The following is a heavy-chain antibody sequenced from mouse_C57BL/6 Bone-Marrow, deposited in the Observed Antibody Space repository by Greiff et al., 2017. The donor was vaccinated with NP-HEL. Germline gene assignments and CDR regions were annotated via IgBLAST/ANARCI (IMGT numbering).Heavy chain of an antibody. D-gene: IGHD2-5*01. J-gene: IGHJ2*01. CDR3: ARNSNYGDRYYFDY. Sequence: QVQLQQSGPELVKPGASVKISCKASGYTFTDYYINWVKQRPGQGLEWIGWIFPGSGSTYYNEKFKGKATLTVDKSSSTAYMLLSSLTSEDSAVYVCARNSNYGDRYYFDYWGQGTTLTVSS. CDR1: GYTFTDYY. CDR2: IFPGSGST. V-gene: IGHV1-75*01.